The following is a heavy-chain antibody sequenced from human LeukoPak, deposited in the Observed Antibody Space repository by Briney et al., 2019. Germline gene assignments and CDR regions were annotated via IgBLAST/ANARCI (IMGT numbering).Heavy chain of an antibody. CDR3: ARDHYGDYVSNWLDP. J-gene: IGHJ5*02. CDR1: GGTFSSYA. Sequence: SVKVSCKASGGTFSSYAISWVRQAPGQGLEWMGGIIPIFGTANYAQKFQGRVTITTDESTSTAYMELSSLRSEDTAVYYCARDHYGDYVSNWLDPWGQGTLVTVSS. CDR2: IIPIFGTA. V-gene: IGHV1-69*05. D-gene: IGHD4-17*01.